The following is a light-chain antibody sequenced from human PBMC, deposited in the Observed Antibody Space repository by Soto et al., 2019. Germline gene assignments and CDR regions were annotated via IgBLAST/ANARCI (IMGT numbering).Light chain of an antibody. V-gene: IGKV3-15*01. J-gene: IGKJ5*01. Sequence: EIVMTQSPATLSVSPGERATLSCRASQSVSSNLAWYQQKPGQAPRVLIYGASTRATGIPARFSGSGSGTEFTLTISSLHSEDLAVYYYNQYTNWPPITVGQGTRLEI. CDR3: NQYTNWPPIT. CDR1: QSVSSN. CDR2: GAS.